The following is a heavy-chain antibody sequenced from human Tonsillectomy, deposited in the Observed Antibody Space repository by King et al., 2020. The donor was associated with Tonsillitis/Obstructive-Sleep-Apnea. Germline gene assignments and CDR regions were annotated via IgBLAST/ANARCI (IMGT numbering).Heavy chain of an antibody. CDR1: GFTFSSFA. Sequence: VQLVESGGGLVQPGGSLRLSCAASGFTFSSFAMSWVRQAPGKGLEWVSAISGSGAGTNYADSVKGRFTISRDNSKNTLYLQMNSLRAEDTAVYYCAKGQGGDTRNNWFDPWGQGTLGTVSS. V-gene: IGHV3-23*04. CDR3: AKGQGGDTRNNWFDP. CDR2: ISGSGAGT. D-gene: IGHD1-26*01. J-gene: IGHJ5*02.